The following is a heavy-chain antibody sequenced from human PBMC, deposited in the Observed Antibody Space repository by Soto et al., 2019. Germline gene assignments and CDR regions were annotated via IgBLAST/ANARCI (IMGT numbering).Heavy chain of an antibody. CDR3: ARAGDSSGYGLGNWFDP. CDR1: CGSIISGDYY. Sequence: PSETLSLTCTFSCGSIISGDYYWSWIRQPPGKGLEWIGYIYYSGSTYYNPSLKSRVTISVDTSKNQFSLKLSSVTAADTAVYYCARAGDSSGYGLGNWFDPWGQGTLVTVSS. CDR2: IYYSGST. D-gene: IGHD3-22*01. V-gene: IGHV4-30-4*01. J-gene: IGHJ5*02.